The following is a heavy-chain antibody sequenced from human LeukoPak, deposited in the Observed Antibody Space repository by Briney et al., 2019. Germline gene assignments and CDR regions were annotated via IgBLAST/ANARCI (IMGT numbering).Heavy chain of an antibody. D-gene: IGHD5-24*01. CDR1: GDPISSGVYY. J-gene: IGHJ4*02. CDR2: FYYSGSL. Sequence: SETLSLTCTVSGDPISSGVYYSGWIRQPPGKGLEWIGSFYYSGSLYYNPSLKSRVTISVDTSKNQFSLKLSSVSAADTAVYYCARRRDGYNLYYFDYWGQGILVTVSS. CDR3: ARRRDGYNLYYFDY. V-gene: IGHV4-39*01.